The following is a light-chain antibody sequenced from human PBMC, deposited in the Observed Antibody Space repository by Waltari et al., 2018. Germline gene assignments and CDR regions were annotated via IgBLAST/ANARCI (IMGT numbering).Light chain of an antibody. CDR1: KLGDRY. CDR2: QDS. Sequence: SYELTQPPSVSVSSGQTASITCSGDKLGDRYACWYQQKPGPSPVLVIYQDSKRPSGIPERCSCSNRGNTATLTISGTQAMDEADYYCHAWDSSTVVFGGATRLTVL. V-gene: IGLV3-1*01. CDR3: HAWDSSTVV. J-gene: IGLJ2*01.